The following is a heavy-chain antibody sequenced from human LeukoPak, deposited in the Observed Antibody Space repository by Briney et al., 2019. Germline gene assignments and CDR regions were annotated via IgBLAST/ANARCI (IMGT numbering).Heavy chain of an antibody. D-gene: IGHD3-10*01. J-gene: IGHJ4*02. V-gene: IGHV1-69*13. Sequence: ASVKVSCKASGCTFSSYAISWVRQAPGQGLEWMGGIIPIFGTANYAQKFQGRVTITADESTSTAYMELSSLRSEDTAVYYCARHPTVIYGSGSYLKQPFDYWGQGTLVTVSS. CDR1: GCTFSSYA. CDR3: ARHPTVIYGSGSYLKQPFDY. CDR2: IIPIFGTA.